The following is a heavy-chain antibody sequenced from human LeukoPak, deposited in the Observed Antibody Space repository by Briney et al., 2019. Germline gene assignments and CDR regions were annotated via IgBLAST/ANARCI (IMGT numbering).Heavy chain of an antibody. D-gene: IGHD3-10*01. CDR2: IYHSGST. Sequence: PSGTLSLTCAVSGGSISSSNWWSWVRQPPGKGLEWIGEIYHSGSTNYNPSLKSRVTISVDKSKNQFSLKLSSVTAADTAVYYCAKNGHGSGSYYPRTKYYFDYWGQGTLVTVSS. V-gene: IGHV4-4*02. CDR1: GGSISSSNW. CDR3: AKNGHGSGSYYPRTKYYFDY. J-gene: IGHJ4*02.